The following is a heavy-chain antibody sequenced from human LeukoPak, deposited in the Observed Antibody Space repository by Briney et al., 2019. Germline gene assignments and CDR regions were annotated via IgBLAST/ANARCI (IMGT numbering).Heavy chain of an antibody. J-gene: IGHJ6*02. CDR1: GFSFSTSG. D-gene: IGHD3-10*01. CDR2: SSGSGGST. Sequence: GGSLRLSCEASGFSFSTSGVHWVRQAPGKGLEWVSASSGSGGSTYYADSVKGRFTISRDNSKNTLYLQMSSLRAEDTAVYYCAKDRSGKTYSYYGMDVWGQGTTVTVSS. CDR3: AKDRSGKTYSYYGMDV. V-gene: IGHV3-23*01.